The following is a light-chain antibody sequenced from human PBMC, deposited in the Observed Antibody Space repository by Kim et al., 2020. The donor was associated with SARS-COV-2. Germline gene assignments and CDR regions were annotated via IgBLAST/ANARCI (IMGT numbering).Light chain of an antibody. J-gene: IGKJ4*01. CDR2: AAS. V-gene: IGKV1-9*01. CDR1: QGMSSF. CDR3: QQLSSYPLT. Sequence: ASVGDRVSITCRASQGMSSFLAWFQQKPGKAAKLLIYAASTLESGVPSRFSGSGSGTEFALTISSLQPEDFATYSCQQLSSYPLTFGGGTKVDIK.